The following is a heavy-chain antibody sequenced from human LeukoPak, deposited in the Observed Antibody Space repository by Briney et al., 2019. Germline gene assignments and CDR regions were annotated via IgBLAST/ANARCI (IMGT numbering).Heavy chain of an antibody. Sequence: SETLSLTGTVSGYSISSGYYWGWIRQPPGKGLEWIGSIYHSGSTYYNPSLKSRVTISVDTAKNQLSLKLSSVTAADTAVYYCARDGGNSYLYYWGQGTLVTVSS. J-gene: IGHJ4*02. CDR2: IYHSGST. CDR3: ARDGGNSYLYY. V-gene: IGHV4-38-2*02. CDR1: GYSISSGYY. D-gene: IGHD4-23*01.